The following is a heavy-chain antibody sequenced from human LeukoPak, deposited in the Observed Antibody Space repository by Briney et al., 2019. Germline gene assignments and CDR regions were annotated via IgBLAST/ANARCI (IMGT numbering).Heavy chain of an antibody. CDR1: VCTCTSCG. Sequence: SVTVSCKPSVCTCTSCGISWVRQAPGQGHEGMGWISAYNGNTNYAQKLQGRVTMTTDTSTTTAYMELRSLRSDDTAVYCCARAPDGYGGYYWGQGTLVTVSS. J-gene: IGHJ4*02. CDR3: ARAPDGYGGYY. V-gene: IGHV1-18*01. CDR2: ISAYNGNT. D-gene: IGHD5-24*01.